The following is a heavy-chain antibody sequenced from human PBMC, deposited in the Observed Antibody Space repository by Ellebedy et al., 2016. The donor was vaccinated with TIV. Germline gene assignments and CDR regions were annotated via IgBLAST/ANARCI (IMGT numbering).Heavy chain of an antibody. D-gene: IGHD1-1*01. Sequence: GESLKISXAASGFTFRDYAMHWVRQAPGKGLQWVAVISSDETNKFYTDSVKGRFTISRDNSKNTVYLQMNSLRAEDTAVYYCARAPLNMEFENWGQGTLVTVSS. V-gene: IGHV3-30*14. CDR1: GFTFRDYA. CDR3: ARAPLNMEFEN. J-gene: IGHJ4*02. CDR2: ISSDETNK.